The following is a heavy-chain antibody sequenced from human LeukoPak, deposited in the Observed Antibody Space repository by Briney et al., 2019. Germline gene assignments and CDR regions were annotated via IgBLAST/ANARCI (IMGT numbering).Heavy chain of an antibody. J-gene: IGHJ3*02. CDR3: ASSSIAARGAFDI. Sequence: SVKVSCKASGGTFSSYAISWVRRAPGQGLEWMGRIIPILGIANYAQKFQGRVTITADKSTSTAYMELSSLRSEDTAVYYCASSSIAARGAFDIWGQGTMVTVSS. CDR1: GGTFSSYA. CDR2: IIPILGIA. V-gene: IGHV1-69*04. D-gene: IGHD6-6*01.